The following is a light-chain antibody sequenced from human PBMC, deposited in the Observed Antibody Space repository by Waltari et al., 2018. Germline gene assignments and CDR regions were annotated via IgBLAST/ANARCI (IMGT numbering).Light chain of an antibody. CDR1: QSLLSSSNNKNY. CDR3: QQYYGAPLT. CDR2: WAS. J-gene: IGKJ4*01. Sequence: DIVMTQSPDSLAVSLGETATINCKSSQSLLSSSNNKNYLAWYQQRPGQPPKLLMFWASARESGVPDRFSGSGSGADFTLTIGGLQAEDVAVYYCQQYYGAPLTFGGGTKVEIK. V-gene: IGKV4-1*01.